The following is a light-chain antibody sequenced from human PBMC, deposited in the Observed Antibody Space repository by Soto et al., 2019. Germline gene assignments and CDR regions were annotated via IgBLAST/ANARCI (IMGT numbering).Light chain of an antibody. J-gene: IGKJ1*01. V-gene: IGKV1-39*01. CDR2: AAS. CDR1: QSISRN. Sequence: DIQMTQSPSSLSASVGDRVTITCRASQSISRNLNWYQQKQGKAPKLLIYAASSLQSGVPSRFSGSGSGTDFTLTISSLQPGDFATYYCQQSYNTPPTFGQGTKVDI. CDR3: QQSYNTPPT.